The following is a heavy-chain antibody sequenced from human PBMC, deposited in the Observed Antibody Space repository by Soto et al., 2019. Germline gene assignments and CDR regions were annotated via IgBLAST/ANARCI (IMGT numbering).Heavy chain of an antibody. CDR3: VGGYSSSWYYFDY. CDR2: IIPIFGTA. CDR1: GGTFSSYA. J-gene: IGHJ4*02. Sequence: GASMKVSCKASGGTFSSYAISWVRQAPGQGLEWMGGIIPIFGTANYAQKFQGRVTITADKSTSTAYMELSSLRSEDTAVYYCVGGYSSSWYYFDYWGQGTLVTVSS. V-gene: IGHV1-69*06. D-gene: IGHD6-13*01.